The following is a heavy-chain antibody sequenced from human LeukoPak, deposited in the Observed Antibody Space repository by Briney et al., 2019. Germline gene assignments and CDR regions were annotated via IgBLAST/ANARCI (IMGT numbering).Heavy chain of an antibody. D-gene: IGHD2-2*01. J-gene: IGHJ6*02. CDR1: GGSISSYY. V-gene: IGHV4-59*08. CDR3: ARSGGDIVVVPAAMPHYYYYYYGMDV. CDR2: IYYSGST. Sequence: SETLSLTCTVSGGSISSYYWSWIRQPPGKGLEWIGYIYYSGSTNYNPSLKSRVTISVDTSKNQFSLKLSSVTAADTAVYYCARSGGDIVVVPAAMPHYYYYYYGMDVWGQGTTVTVSS.